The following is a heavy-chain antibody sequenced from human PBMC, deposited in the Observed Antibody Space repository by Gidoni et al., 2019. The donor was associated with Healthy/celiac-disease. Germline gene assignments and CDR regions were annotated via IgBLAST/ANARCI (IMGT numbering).Heavy chain of an antibody. CDR2: IYYSGST. J-gene: IGHJ5*02. V-gene: IGHV4-39*01. Sequence: QLQLQESGPGLVKPSETLSLTCTVSAGSISSSSYYWGGIRQPPGKGLEWIGRIYYSGSTYYNPSLKSRVTISVDTSKNQFSLKLSSVTAADTAVYYCARLHPMVYGDYVGGSWFDPWGQGTLVTVSS. CDR3: ARLHPMVYGDYVGGSWFDP. D-gene: IGHD4-17*01. CDR1: AGSISSSSYY.